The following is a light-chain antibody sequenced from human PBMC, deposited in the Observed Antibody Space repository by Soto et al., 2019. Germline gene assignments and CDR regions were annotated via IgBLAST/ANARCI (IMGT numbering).Light chain of an antibody. Sequence: IQMIQSPFSLFASVGDRVTLTCQASQSVRDYVNWYQQRPGKAPNLLIYAASTLHSGVPSRFSGSGSGTFFTLTINVLQPEDFATYDCQQSYITPRIFGQGTKVEV. CDR2: AAS. CDR1: QSVRDY. J-gene: IGKJ1*01. V-gene: IGKV1-39*01. CDR3: QQSYITPRI.